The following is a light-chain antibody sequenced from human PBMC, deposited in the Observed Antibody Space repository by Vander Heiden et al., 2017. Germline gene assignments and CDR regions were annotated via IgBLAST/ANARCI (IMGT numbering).Light chain of an antibody. CDR2: WAS. CDR1: QSVLYSSDNKNY. CDR3: QQYYSTPRT. J-gene: IGKJ1*01. V-gene: IGKV4-1*01. Sequence: DIVMTQSPDSLAGSLGERATINCKSSQSVLYSSDNKNYLAWYQQKPGQPPKLLIYWASTRESGVPDRFSGSGSGTDFNLTISSLQAEDVAVYYCQQYYSTPRTFGQGTKVESK.